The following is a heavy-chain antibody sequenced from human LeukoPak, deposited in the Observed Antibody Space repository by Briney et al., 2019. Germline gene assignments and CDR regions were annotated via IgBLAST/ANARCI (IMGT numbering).Heavy chain of an antibody. CDR2: IYYTGST. D-gene: IGHD5-12*01. V-gene: IGHV4-61*01. CDR3: ARVVYSGYDFRGAMDV. J-gene: IGHJ6*03. Sequence: SETLSLTCTVSGDSISSGIHYWSWIRQPPGKGLEWIGYIYYTGSTNHNPSLKSRVTISVDTSKNQFSLKLSSVTAADTAVYYCARVVYSGYDFRGAMDVWGKGTTVTVSS. CDR1: GDSISSGIHY.